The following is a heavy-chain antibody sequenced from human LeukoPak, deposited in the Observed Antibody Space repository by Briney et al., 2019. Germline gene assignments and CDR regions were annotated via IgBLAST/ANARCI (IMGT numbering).Heavy chain of an antibody. V-gene: IGHV3-74*01. D-gene: IGHD3-22*01. Sequence: GGSLRLSCAASGFTFDDYGMSWVRQAPGKGLVWVSRIKSDGISTNYADSVKGRFTISRDNAKNTLYLQMNSLRAEDTAMYYCARITYYYDSSGTGDYWGQGTLVTVSS. CDR1: GFTFDDYG. J-gene: IGHJ4*02. CDR3: ARITYYYDSSGTGDY. CDR2: IKSDGIST.